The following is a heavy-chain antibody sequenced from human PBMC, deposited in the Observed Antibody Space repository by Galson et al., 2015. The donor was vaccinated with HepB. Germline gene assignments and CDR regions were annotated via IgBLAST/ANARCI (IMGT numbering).Heavy chain of an antibody. D-gene: IGHD3-10*01. CDR2: IYHSGST. J-gene: IGHJ4*02. Sequence: ETLSLTCTVSGYSISSGYYWGWIRQPPGKGLEWIGSIYHSGSTYYNPSLKSRVTISVDTSKNQFSLKLSSVTAADTAVYYCATTTPITMVRGVIPVDYWGQGTLVTVSS. CDR3: ATTTPITMVRGVIPVDY. CDR1: GYSISSGYY. V-gene: IGHV4-38-2*02.